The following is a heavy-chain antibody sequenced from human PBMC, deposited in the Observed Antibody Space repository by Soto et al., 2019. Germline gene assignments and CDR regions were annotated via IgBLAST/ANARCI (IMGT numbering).Heavy chain of an antibody. V-gene: IGHV1-24*01. Sequence: ASVKVSCKVSGYTLTELSMHWVRQAPGKGLEWMGGFDPEDGETIYAQKFQGRVTMTEDTSTDTAYMELSSLRSEDTAVYYCATGLHNNWNYLWYYYGMDVWGQGTTVTVSS. CDR1: GYTLTELS. CDR2: FDPEDGET. D-gene: IGHD1-7*01. CDR3: ATGLHNNWNYLWYYYGMDV. J-gene: IGHJ6*02.